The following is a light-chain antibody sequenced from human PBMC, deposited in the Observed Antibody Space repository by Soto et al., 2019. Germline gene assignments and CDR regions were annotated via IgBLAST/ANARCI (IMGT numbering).Light chain of an antibody. CDR1: SSDVGSYNL. V-gene: IGLV2-23*03. CDR2: EGS. CDR3: CSYAGSYTFA. J-gene: IGLJ1*01. Sequence: QSVLTQPASVSGSPGQSITISCTGTSSDVGSYNLVSWYQHHPGKAPKLMIYEGSKRPSGVSNRFSGSKSGNTASLTISGLQAEDESDYYCCSYAGSYTFAFGTGTKVTVL.